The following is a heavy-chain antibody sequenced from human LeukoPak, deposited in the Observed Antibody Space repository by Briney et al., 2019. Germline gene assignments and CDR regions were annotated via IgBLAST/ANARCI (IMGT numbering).Heavy chain of an antibody. D-gene: IGHD4-17*01. CDR1: GFTFSRYG. CDR3: AKDFGDYIIDGFDY. V-gene: IGHV3-30*18. J-gene: IGHJ4*02. Sequence: PGGSLRLSCAASGFTFSRYGMHWVRQAPGKGLEWVAVISYDGSNKYYADSVKGRFTISRDNSKNTLYLQMNSLRAEDTAVYYCAKDFGDYIIDGFDYWGQGTLVTVSS. CDR2: ISYDGSNK.